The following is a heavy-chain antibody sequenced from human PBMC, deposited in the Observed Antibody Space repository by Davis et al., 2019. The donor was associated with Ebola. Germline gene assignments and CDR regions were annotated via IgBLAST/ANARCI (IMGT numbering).Heavy chain of an antibody. V-gene: IGHV3-23*01. D-gene: IGHD2/OR15-2a*01. J-gene: IGHJ6*02. CDR2: SGRTDRT. Sequence: GGSLRLSCAASGFTFRDYGISWVRQAPGKGLEWVSASGRTDRTYYTDSVKGRFTISRDNSKNTLYLQMNSLRADDTALYYCAKGGARYFYHYYGMDVWGQGTTVTVSS. CDR1: GFTFRDYG. CDR3: AKGGARYFYHYYGMDV.